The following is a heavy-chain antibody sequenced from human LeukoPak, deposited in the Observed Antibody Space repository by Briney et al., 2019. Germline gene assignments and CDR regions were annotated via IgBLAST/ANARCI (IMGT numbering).Heavy chain of an antibody. CDR2: IYYSGST. V-gene: IGHV4-59*01. J-gene: IGHJ4*02. CDR3: AREGGTTGFDY. D-gene: IGHD2/OR15-2a*01. Sequence: PSETLSLTCTVSGGSSSSYYWSWIRQPPGNGWVWSVYIYYSGSTYSKPSLKSRVTISVDTSKDHFSLKLSSVTATDTAVYYCAREGGTTGFDYWGQGTLVTVSS. CDR1: GGSSSSYY.